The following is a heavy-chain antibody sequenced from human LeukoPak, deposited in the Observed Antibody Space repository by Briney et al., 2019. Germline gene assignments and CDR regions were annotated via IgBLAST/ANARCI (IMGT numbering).Heavy chain of an antibody. Sequence: SETLSLTCTVSGGSISSHYWSWIRQPPGKGLEWIGYIYYSGSTNYNPSLKSRVTISVHTSKNQFSLKLSSVTAADTAVCYCARRDDAFDIWGQGTMVTVSS. V-gene: IGHV4-59*11. J-gene: IGHJ3*02. CDR1: GGSISSHY. CDR3: ARRDDAFDI. CDR2: IYYSGST.